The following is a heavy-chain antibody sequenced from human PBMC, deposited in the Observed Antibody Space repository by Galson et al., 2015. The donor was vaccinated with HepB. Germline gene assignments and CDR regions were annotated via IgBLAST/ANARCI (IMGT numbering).Heavy chain of an antibody. J-gene: IGHJ3*02. CDR3: ARHDVGYCSSTSCGACDI. Sequence: QSGAEVKKPGESLRISCKGSGYSFTSYWISWVRQMPGKGLEWMGRIDPSDSYTNYSPSFQGHVTISADKSISTAYLQWSSLKASDTAMYYCARHDVGYCSSTSCGACDIWGQGTMVTVSS. D-gene: IGHD2-2*01. CDR2: IDPSDSYT. CDR1: GYSFTSYW. V-gene: IGHV5-10-1*01.